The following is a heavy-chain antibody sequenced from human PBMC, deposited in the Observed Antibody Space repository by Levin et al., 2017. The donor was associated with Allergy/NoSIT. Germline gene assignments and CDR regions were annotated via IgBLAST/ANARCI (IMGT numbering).Heavy chain of an antibody. V-gene: IGHV5-51*01. CDR1: GYGFANYW. CDR2: IYPGDSDT. D-gene: IGHD4-17*01. J-gene: IGHJ6*02. CDR3: ARLRGHWEIAYYGLDV. Sequence: GESLKISCKGSGYGFANYWIGWVRQMPGKGLEWMGIIYPGDSDTRYSPSFHGQVIFSADKSVSTAYLEWRSLKTSDTAMYYCARLRGHWEIAYYGLDVWGQGTPVTVSS.